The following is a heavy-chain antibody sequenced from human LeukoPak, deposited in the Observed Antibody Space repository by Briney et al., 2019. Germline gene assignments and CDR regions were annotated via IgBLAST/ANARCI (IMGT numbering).Heavy chain of an antibody. Sequence: QSGRSFRLSCAASGFTLSSYSMNWVRQAPGKGLEWVSYISGVSSTRYYADSVKGRFTVSRDNAKNSLYLLMATLRAEDTAVYYCARVGSNQWLDYWGQGTLVTVSS. V-gene: IGHV3-48*01. D-gene: IGHD6-19*01. J-gene: IGHJ4*02. CDR2: ISGVSSTR. CDR3: ARVGSNQWLDY. CDR1: GFTLSSYS.